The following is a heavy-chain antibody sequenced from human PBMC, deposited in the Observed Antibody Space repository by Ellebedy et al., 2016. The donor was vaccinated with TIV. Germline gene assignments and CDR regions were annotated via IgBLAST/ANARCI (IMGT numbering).Heavy chain of an antibody. CDR1: GFTFSSYS. CDR2: ISSSSSTI. Sequence: GESLKISCAASGFTFSSYSMNWVRQAPGKGLEWVSYISSSSSTIYYADSVKSRFTIYRDNAKNSLYLQMNSLRDEDTAVYYCARGRGYSYGHYYFDYWGQGTLVTVSS. V-gene: IGHV3-48*02. J-gene: IGHJ4*02. D-gene: IGHD5-18*01. CDR3: ARGRGYSYGHYYFDY.